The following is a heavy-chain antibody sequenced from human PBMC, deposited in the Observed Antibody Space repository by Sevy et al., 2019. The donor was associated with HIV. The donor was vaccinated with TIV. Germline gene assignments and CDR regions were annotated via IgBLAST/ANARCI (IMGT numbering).Heavy chain of an antibody. D-gene: IGHD5-18*01. V-gene: IGHV3-66*01. J-gene: IGHJ4*02. CDR1: GFSVNSNY. CDR2: IYSDETT. CDR3: ARGKSGYGYALYY. Sequence: GGSLRLSCAASGFSVNSNYMTWVRQAPGKGLEGVSVIYSDETTYHADSVKDRFTISRDNSKNMLYLQMSSLRAEDTAIYYCARGKSGYGYALYYWGQGTLVTVSS.